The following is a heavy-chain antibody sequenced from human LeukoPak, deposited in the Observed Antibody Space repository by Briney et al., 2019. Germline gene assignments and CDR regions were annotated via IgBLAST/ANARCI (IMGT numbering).Heavy chain of an antibody. CDR1: GFTFSSYA. CDR3: ARVAWRAFDI. Sequence: SGGSLRLSCAASGFTFSSYAMSWVRQAPGKGLEWVSYVSSSGSTRSYADSVQGRFTISRDNAKNSLSLQMNSLRAEDTAVYYCARVAWRAFDIWGHGTMVTVSS. V-gene: IGHV3-48*03. D-gene: IGHD5-12*01. J-gene: IGHJ3*02. CDR2: VSSSGSTR.